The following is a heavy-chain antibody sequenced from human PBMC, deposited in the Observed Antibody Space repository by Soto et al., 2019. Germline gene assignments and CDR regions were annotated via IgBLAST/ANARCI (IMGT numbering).Heavy chain of an antibody. J-gene: IGHJ4*02. Sequence: GGSLRLSCAASGFTFSSYAMSWVRQAPGKGLEWVSAISGSGGSTYYADSVKGRFTISRDNSKNTLYLQMNSLRAEDTAVYYCEKDQVQWLAYDYWGRGTLVTVSS. V-gene: IGHV3-23*01. CDR3: EKDQVQWLAYDY. CDR1: GFTFSSYA. CDR2: ISGSGGST. D-gene: IGHD6-19*01.